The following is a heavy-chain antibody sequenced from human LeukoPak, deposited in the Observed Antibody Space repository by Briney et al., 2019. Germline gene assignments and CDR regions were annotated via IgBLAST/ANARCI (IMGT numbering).Heavy chain of an antibody. CDR2: IYPGDSGT. CDR1: GYSFTSYW. V-gene: IGHV5-51*01. Sequence: GESLKISCKGSGYSFTSYWIGWVRQMPGKGLEWMGFIYPGDSGTRYSPSFQGQVTISADKSISTAYLQWSSLKASDTAMYYCARRRTFGCSSTSCRHYMDVWGKGTTVTVSS. D-gene: IGHD2-2*01. J-gene: IGHJ6*03. CDR3: ARRRTFGCSSTSCRHYMDV.